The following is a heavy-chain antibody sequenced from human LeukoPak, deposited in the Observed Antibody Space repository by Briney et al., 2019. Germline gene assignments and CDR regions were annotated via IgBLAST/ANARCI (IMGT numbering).Heavy chain of an antibody. D-gene: IGHD4-17*01. CDR1: GDSFSSNSAA. CDR2: TYYRSEWYN. Sequence: SQTLSLTCALSGDSFSSNSAAWNWIRQSPSRGLEWLGRTYYRSEWYNDSAVSVKSRITINPDTSKNQFSLHLNSVTPEDTAVYYCARGPGLRMGAFDIWGQGTVVTVSS. V-gene: IGHV6-1*01. J-gene: IGHJ3*02. CDR3: ARGPGLRMGAFDI.